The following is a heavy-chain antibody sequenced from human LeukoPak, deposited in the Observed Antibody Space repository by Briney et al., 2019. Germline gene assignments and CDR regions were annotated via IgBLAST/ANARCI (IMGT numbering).Heavy chain of an antibody. J-gene: IGHJ4*02. V-gene: IGHV1-2*02. Sequence: ASVKVSCKASGYTFTGYYMHWVRQAPGQGLEWMGWINPNSGGTNYAQKFQGRVTMTRDTSISTAYMELSRLRSDDTAVYYCAREGLKGHSSGSIVDYWGQGTLVTVSS. CDR2: INPNSGGT. CDR1: GYTFTGYY. D-gene: IGHD3-22*01. CDR3: AREGLKGHSSGSIVDY.